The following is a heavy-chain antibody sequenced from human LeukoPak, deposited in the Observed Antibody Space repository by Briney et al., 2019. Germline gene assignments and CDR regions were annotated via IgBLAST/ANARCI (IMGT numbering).Heavy chain of an antibody. CDR2: IFYSGRN. D-gene: IGHD3-16*01. V-gene: IGHV4-59*01. Sequence: KPSETLSLTCTVSGGSISTNYWSWIRQPPGKGLEWIGNIFYSGRNNYNPSLRSRFTMSVDTSKNQFSLSLSAVTAANTAVYYCARGNDRGSWLDYWGPGTLVTVSS. J-gene: IGHJ4*01. CDR3: ARGNDRGSWLDY. CDR1: GGSISTNY.